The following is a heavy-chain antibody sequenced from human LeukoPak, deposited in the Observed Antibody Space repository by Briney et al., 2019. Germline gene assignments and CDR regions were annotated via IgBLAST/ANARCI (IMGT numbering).Heavy chain of an antibody. Sequence: SETLSLTCGVYGGSFSGYYWSWIRQPAGKGREWGGEINHRGINNDNPSLKTRVTISEDTSKNHFSLKMSSATAADTAVYYCASDHYDLWRGYTRDYWGQETLVTVPS. J-gene: IGHJ4*02. CDR3: ASDHYDLWRGYTRDY. V-gene: IGHV4-34*01. D-gene: IGHD3-3*01. CDR1: GGSFSGYY. CDR2: INHRGIN.